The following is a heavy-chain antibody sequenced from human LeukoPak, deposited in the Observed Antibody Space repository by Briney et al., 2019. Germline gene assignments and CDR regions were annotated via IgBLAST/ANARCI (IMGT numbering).Heavy chain of an antibody. CDR1: GGSISSYH. CDR2: IYYSGST. Sequence: SETLSLTCTVSGGSISSYHWSWIRQPPGKGLEWIGYIYYSGSTNYNPSLKSRVTISVDTSKNQFSLKLSSVTAADTAVYYCARGSGNHYYGDSLDYWGQGTLVTVSS. J-gene: IGHJ4*02. V-gene: IGHV4-59*01. CDR3: ARGSGNHYYGDSLDY. D-gene: IGHD4-17*01.